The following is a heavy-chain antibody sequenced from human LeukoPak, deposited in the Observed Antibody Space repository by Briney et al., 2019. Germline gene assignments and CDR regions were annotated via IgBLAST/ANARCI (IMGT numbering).Heavy chain of an antibody. Sequence: SETLSLTCAVYGGSFSGYYWSWIRQPPGKGLEWIGEINHSGSTNYNPSLKSRVTISVDTSKNQFSLKLRSVTAADTAVYYCARGTYYLGSGSFNFDYWGQGTLVTVSS. CDR1: GGSFSGYY. V-gene: IGHV4-34*01. D-gene: IGHD3-10*01. CDR3: ARGTYYLGSGSFNFDY. J-gene: IGHJ4*02. CDR2: INHSGST.